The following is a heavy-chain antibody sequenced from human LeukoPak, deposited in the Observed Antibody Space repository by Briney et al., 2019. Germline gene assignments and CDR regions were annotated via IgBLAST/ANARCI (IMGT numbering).Heavy chain of an antibody. D-gene: IGHD3-10*01. Sequence: SETLSLTCTVSGGSISSYYWSWIRQPPGKGLEWIGYIYYSGSTNYNPSLKSRVTMSVDTSKNQFSLKLSSVTAADTAVYYCARQPAYSGDAFDIWGQGTMVTVSS. CDR1: GGSISSYY. CDR3: ARQPAYSGDAFDI. CDR2: IYYSGST. J-gene: IGHJ3*02. V-gene: IGHV4-59*08.